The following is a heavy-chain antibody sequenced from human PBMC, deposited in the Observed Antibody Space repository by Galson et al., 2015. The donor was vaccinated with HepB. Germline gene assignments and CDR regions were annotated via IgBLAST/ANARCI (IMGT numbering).Heavy chain of an antibody. V-gene: IGHV3-21*01. Sequence: SLRLSCAASGFTFSDYYINWVRQAPGKGLEWVSSISGSSTSVFYADSMKGRFTISRDNAKNSLHLQLNGLRVEDTAVYYCARAFEGILDYWGQGTLVAVSP. CDR3: ARAFEGILDY. J-gene: IGHJ4*02. CDR2: ISGSSTSV. CDR1: GFTFSDYY.